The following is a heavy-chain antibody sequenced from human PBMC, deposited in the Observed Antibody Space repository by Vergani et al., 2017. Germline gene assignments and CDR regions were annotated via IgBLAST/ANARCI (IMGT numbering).Heavy chain of an antibody. J-gene: IGHJ2*01. CDR2: IYHSGST. Sequence: VQLQESGPGLVKPSETLSLTCAVSGYSISSGYYWGWIRQPPGKGLEWIGSIYHSGSTYYNPSLKSRVTISVDTSKNQFSLKLSSVTAADTAVYYCARDLGPTDYWYFDLWGRGTLVTVSS. V-gene: IGHV4-38-2*02. CDR3: ARDLGPTDYWYFDL. D-gene: IGHD3-16*01. CDR1: GYSISSGYY.